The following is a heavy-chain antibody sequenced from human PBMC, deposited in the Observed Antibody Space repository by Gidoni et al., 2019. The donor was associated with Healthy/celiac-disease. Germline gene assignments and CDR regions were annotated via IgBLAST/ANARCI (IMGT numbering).Heavy chain of an antibody. J-gene: IGHJ4*02. Sequence: EVQLLESGGGLVQPGGSLRLACAASGFTFSSYARSWVRQAPGKGLEWVSAISGSGGSTYYADSVKGRFTISRDNSKNTLYLQMNSLRAEDTAVYYCAKLIPLLNRIQLWSGFDYWGQGTLVTVSS. D-gene: IGHD5-18*01. V-gene: IGHV3-23*01. CDR3: AKLIPLLNRIQLWSGFDY. CDR2: ISGSGGST. CDR1: GFTFSSYA.